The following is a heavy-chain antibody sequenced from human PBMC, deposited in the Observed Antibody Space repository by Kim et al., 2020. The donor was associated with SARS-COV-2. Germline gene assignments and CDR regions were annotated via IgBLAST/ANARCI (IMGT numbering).Heavy chain of an antibody. CDR2: ISYDGSNK. Sequence: GGSLRLSCAASGFTFSSYAMHWVRQAPGKGLEWVAVISYDGSNKYYADSVKGRFTISRDNSKNTLYLQMNSLRAEDTAVYYCARESFYGDYFDYWGQGTL. CDR1: GFTFSSYA. V-gene: IGHV3-30-3*01. CDR3: ARESFYGDYFDY. D-gene: IGHD4-17*01. J-gene: IGHJ4*02.